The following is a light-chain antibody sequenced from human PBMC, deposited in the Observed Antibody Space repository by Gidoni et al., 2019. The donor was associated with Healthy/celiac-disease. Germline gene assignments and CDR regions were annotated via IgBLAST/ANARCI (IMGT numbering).Light chain of an antibody. J-gene: IGKJ2*01. CDR1: QSVSSSY. CDR2: GAS. Sequence: EIVLTQSPGTLSLSPGERATLSCRASQSVSSSYLAWYQQKPGQAPRLLIYGASSRATGIPDRFSGSGSGTDFTLTISRLEPEFFAVYYCQQYGSSPKYTFGQXTKLEIK. CDR3: QQYGSSPKYT. V-gene: IGKV3-20*01.